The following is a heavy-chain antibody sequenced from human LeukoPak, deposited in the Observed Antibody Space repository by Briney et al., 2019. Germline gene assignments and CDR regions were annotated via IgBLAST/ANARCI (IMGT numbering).Heavy chain of an antibody. CDR2: ISGSGGST. Sequence: GGSLRLSWAASGFTGSNNYVSWVRQAPGKGLEWVSAISGSGGSTYYADSVKGRFTISRDNSKNTLYLQMNSLRAEDTAVYYCAKSYDSSGYYYEPDYWGQGTLVTVSS. CDR3: AKSYDSSGYYYEPDY. D-gene: IGHD3-22*01. V-gene: IGHV3-23*01. J-gene: IGHJ4*02. CDR1: GFTGSNNY.